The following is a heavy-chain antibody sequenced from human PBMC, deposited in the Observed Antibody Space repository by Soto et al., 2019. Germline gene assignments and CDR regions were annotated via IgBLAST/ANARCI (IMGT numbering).Heavy chain of an antibody. CDR2: INPSGDSA. V-gene: IGHV1-46*01. D-gene: IGHD5-12*01. Sequence: ASVKVSCKASGYTSTNYYMHWVRQAPGQGLEWMGMINPSGDSATYAQKFRGRITMTRDTSTSTVYLDLSSLRSEDTAVYYCARWLQFKRTSFDYWGQGTLVTVSS. J-gene: IGHJ4*02. CDR3: ARWLQFKRTSFDY. CDR1: GYTSTNYY.